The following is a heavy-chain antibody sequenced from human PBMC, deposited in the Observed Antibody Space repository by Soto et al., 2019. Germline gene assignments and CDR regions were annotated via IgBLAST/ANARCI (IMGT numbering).Heavy chain of an antibody. CDR3: ARVSYYDFWSQGYYYYMDV. D-gene: IGHD3-3*01. V-gene: IGHV4-59*01. J-gene: IGHJ6*03. CDR2: IYYSGST. CDR1: GGSISSYY. Sequence: SETLSLTCTVSGGSISSYYWSWIRQPPGKGLEWIGYIYYSGSTNYNPSLKSRVTISVDTSKNQFSLKLSSVTAADTAVYYCARVSYYDFWSQGYYYYMDVWGKGTTVTVSS.